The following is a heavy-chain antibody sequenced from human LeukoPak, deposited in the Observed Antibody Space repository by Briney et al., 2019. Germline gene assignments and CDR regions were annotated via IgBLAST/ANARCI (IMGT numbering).Heavy chain of an antibody. V-gene: IGHV4-61*02. J-gene: IGHJ5*02. CDR2: VYTSRST. CDR3: ARDDSYYDFWSGYSGNWFDP. CDR1: GGSLSSGSYY. D-gene: IGHD3-3*01. Sequence: PSETLSLTCTVSGGSLSSGSYYWSWIRQPAGKGLEWIGRVYTSRSTNYNPSLKSRVTISVDTSKNQFYLKLSSVTAADTAVYYCARDDSYYDFWSGYSGNWFDPWGQGTLVTVSS.